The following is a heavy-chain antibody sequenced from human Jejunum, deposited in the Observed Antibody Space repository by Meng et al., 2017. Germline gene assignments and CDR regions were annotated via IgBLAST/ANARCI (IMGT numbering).Heavy chain of an antibody. D-gene: IGHD5/OR15-5a*01. CDR3: ARVTVSTTSYLDY. J-gene: IGHJ4*02. CDR1: GFTFSSYT. Sequence: GESLKISCSASGFTFSSYTFAWVRQAPGKGLEWAALISFDGSKKYYSDSMKGRFTISRDNSKTTLYLQLNSLRVDDTAVYYCARVTVSTTSYLDYWGQGTPVTVSS. CDR2: ISFDGSKK. V-gene: IGHV3-30*04.